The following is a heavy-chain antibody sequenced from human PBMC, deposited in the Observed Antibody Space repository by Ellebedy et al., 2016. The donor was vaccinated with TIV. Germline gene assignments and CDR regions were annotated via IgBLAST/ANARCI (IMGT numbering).Heavy chain of an antibody. CDR1: GFIFSSYA. V-gene: IGHV3-48*01. D-gene: IGHD4-17*01. Sequence: GGSLRLSCAVSGFIFSSYAMHWVRQAPGKGLEWVSYISSSSSTIYYADSVKGRFTVSRDNAKDSLYLQMNSLRAEDTALYYCARDPTARSTVTGLGDYWGQGTLVTVSS. J-gene: IGHJ4*02. CDR2: ISSSSSTI. CDR3: ARDPTARSTVTGLGDY.